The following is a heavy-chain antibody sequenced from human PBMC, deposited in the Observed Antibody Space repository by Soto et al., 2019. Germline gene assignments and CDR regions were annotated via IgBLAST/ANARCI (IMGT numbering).Heavy chain of an antibody. CDR3: ARHPGYYDILTGYTTYYFDS. V-gene: IGHV4-59*08. D-gene: IGHD3-9*01. J-gene: IGHJ4*02. CDR1: GGSIGSSC. Sequence: PSETLSLTCTVSGGSIGSSCWSWIRQPPGKGLEWIGYICYSGSANYNSSLKSRVTISVGASMQQFSLKLTSVTAADTAVYYCARHPGYYDILTGYTTYYFDSWGQGILVTVSS. CDR2: ICYSGSA.